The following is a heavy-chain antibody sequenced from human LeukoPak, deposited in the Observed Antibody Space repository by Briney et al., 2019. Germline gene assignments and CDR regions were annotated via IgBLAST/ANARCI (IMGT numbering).Heavy chain of an antibody. V-gene: IGHV3-21*01. CDR1: GFTFTNYT. CDR2: ISSSSSYL. J-gene: IGHJ4*02. Sequence: GGSLRLSCSASGFTFTNYTMNWVRQAPGKGLEWVSSISSSSSYLYYADSVKGRFTISRDNAKSSLYLQMNSLRAEDTAVFYCAREDIVATMTFDYWGQGILVTVSS. D-gene: IGHD5-12*01. CDR3: AREDIVATMTFDY.